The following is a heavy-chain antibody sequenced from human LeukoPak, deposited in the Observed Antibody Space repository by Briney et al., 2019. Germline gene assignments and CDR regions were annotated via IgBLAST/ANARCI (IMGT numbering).Heavy chain of an antibody. Sequence: GSLRLSCAASGFTFSSYAMSWVRQAPGKGLEWVSAISGSGGSTYYADSVKGRFTISRDNSKNTLYLQMNSLRAEDTAVYYCASGLYDFWSGFYWGQGTLVTVSS. CDR1: GFTFSSYA. J-gene: IGHJ4*02. CDR2: ISGSGGST. D-gene: IGHD3-3*01. V-gene: IGHV3-23*01. CDR3: ASGLYDFWSGFY.